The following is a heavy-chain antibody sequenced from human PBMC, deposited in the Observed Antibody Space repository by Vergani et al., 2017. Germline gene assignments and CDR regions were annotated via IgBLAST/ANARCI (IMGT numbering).Heavy chain of an antibody. Sequence: QVTLKESGPVLVKPTETLTLTCTVSGFSLSNARMGVSWIRQPPGKALEWLALIYWDDDKRYSPSLKSRLTITKDTSKNQVVLTMTNMDPVDTATYYCAHRPYLYFPNWNVDAFDIWGQGTMVTVSS. CDR3: AHRPYLYFPNWNVDAFDI. J-gene: IGHJ3*02. CDR2: IYWDDDK. CDR1: GFSLSNARMG. D-gene: IGHD1-20*01. V-gene: IGHV2-5*08.